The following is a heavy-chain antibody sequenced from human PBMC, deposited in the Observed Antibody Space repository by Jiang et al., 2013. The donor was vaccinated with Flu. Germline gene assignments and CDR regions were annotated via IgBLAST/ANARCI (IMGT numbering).Heavy chain of an antibody. D-gene: IGHD6-13*01. CDR2: IDPTDSYT. CDR1: GYSFTSYW. Sequence: AEVKKPGESLRISCKGSGYSFTSYWISWVRQTPEKGLEWMGRIDPTDSYTNYSPSFQGHITISIDKSISTAHLQWSSLKASDIAMYYCARHRGAAADSFDYWGQGTLVTVSS. V-gene: IGHV5-10-1*01. CDR3: ARHRGAAADSFDY. J-gene: IGHJ4*02.